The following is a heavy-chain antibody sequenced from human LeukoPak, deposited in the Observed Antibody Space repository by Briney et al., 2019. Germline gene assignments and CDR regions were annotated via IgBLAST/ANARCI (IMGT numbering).Heavy chain of an antibody. CDR3: ARIGSHCSGTSCYGDY. CDR1: GGSISSYY. J-gene: IGHJ4*02. D-gene: IGHD2-2*01. Sequence: SETLSLTCTVSGGSISSYYWSWIRQPAGKGLEWIGRIYSSGSTNYNPSLRSRVTISVDASKNQFSLRLSSVTAADTAVYYCARIGSHCSGTSCYGDYWGQGALVTVSS. V-gene: IGHV4-4*07. CDR2: IYSSGST.